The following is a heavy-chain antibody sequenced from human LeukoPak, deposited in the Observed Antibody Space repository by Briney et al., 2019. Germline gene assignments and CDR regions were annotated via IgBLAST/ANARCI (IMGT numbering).Heavy chain of an antibody. CDR1: GGTFSRFT. CDR3: ARANDFWSGGIAAYGMDV. D-gene: IGHD3-3*01. V-gene: IGHV1-69*13. CDR2: ITPIFGTA. Sequence: GASVKVSCKASGGTFSRFTISWVRQAPGQGFEWMGGITPIFGTANYAQKFQGRVAITADESTSTAYMELSSLRSEDTAVYYCARANDFWSGGIAAYGMDVWGQGTTVTVSS. J-gene: IGHJ6*02.